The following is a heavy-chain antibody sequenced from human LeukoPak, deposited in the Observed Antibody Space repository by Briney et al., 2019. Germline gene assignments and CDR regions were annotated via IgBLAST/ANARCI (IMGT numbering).Heavy chain of an antibody. CDR1: GYTVTSNY. CDR3: ARDSASTVSTSSDYGMDV. V-gene: IGHV1-46*01. J-gene: IGHJ6*02. Sequence: GASVKVSCKASGYTVTSNYLHWVRQAPGQGLEWMGIINPNSATTSYTQKLQGRVTMSRDTSTNTVYMEVSSLRSEDTAVYYCARDSASTVSTSSDYGMDVWGQGTTVTVSS. CDR2: INPNSATT. D-gene: IGHD4-17*01.